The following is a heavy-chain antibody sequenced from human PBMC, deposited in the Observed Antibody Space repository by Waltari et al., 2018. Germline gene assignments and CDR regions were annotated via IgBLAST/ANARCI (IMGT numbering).Heavy chain of an antibody. V-gene: IGHV3-11*01. D-gene: IGHD3-9*01. CDR1: GFTFSDYY. Sequence: QVLLVESGGGLVKPGGSLRLSCAASGFTFSDYYMSWVRQAPGKGVGWVSHIVGIGSTTNYAASVKGRFTISRDNAKNSVFLQLNSLRADDTAMYYCVRDERWLHLIGTFDSWGQGTLVTVSS. CDR3: VRDERWLHLIGTFDS. CDR2: IVGIGSTT. J-gene: IGHJ4*02.